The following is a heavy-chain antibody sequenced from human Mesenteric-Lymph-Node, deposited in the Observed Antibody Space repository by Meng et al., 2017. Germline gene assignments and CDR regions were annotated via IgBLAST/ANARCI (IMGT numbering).Heavy chain of an antibody. Sequence: GGSLRLSCAASGFTFSSYAMSWVRQAPGKGLEWVSAISGSGGSTYYADSVKGRFTISRDNSKNTLYLQMNSLRAEDTAVYYCAKDLSGITMVRGVFDYWGQGTLVTVSS. J-gene: IGHJ4*02. CDR2: ISGSGGST. V-gene: IGHV3-23*01. CDR3: AKDLSGITMVRGVFDY. CDR1: GFTFSSYA. D-gene: IGHD3-10*01.